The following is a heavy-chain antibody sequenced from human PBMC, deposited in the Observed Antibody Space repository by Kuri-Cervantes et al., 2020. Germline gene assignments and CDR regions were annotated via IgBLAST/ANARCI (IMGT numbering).Heavy chain of an antibody. CDR3: TTGDYYYYYGMDV. CDR2: ISWNSGSI. J-gene: IGHJ6*02. V-gene: IGHV3-9*01. CDR1: GFTFSSYA. Sequence: SLRLSCAASGFTFSSYAMSWVRQAPGKGLEWVSGISWNSGSIGYADSVKGRFTISRDNAKNSLYLQMNSLRAEDTALYYCTTGDYYYYYGMDVWGQGTTVTVSS.